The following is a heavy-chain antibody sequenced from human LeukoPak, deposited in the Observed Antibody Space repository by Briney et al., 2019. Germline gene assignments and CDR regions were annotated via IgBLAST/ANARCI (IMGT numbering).Heavy chain of an antibody. CDR1: GYTFTSYG. CDR2: ISAYNGNT. D-gene: IGHD3-10*01. J-gene: IGHJ3*02. V-gene: IGHV1-18*01. CDR3: ARVLITMVLNALDI. Sequence: GASVKVSCKASGYTFTSYGISWVRQAPGQGLEWMGWISAYNGNTNYAQKLQGRVTMTTDTSTSTAYMELRSLRSDDTAVYYCARVLITMVLNALDIWGQGTMVTVSS.